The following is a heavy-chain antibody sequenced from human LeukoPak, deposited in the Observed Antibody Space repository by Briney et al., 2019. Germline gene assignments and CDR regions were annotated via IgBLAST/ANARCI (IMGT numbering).Heavy chain of an antibody. CDR3: ARRFGELLYRGYYYYYMDV. D-gene: IGHD3-10*01. V-gene: IGHV4-39*07. J-gene: IGHJ6*03. CDR2: IYYSGST. CDR1: GGSISSSSYY. Sequence: SETLSLTCTVSGGSISSSSYYWGWIRQPPGKGLEWIGSIYYSGSTYYNPSLKSRVTISVDTSKNQFSLKLSSVTAADTAVYYCARRFGELLYRGYYYYYMDVWGKGTTVTVSS.